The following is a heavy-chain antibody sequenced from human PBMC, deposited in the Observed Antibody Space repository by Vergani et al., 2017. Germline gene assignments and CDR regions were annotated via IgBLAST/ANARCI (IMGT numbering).Heavy chain of an antibody. CDR3: ARAPGRRCSGGSCYSSFRWFDP. J-gene: IGHJ5*02. Sequence: QVQLVQSGAEVKKPGASVKVSCWASGYTFIEYDIDWVRQAAGQGLECMGWMNPKSGNSGFAQKFQGRVTMTRDTSISTAYMELNSLTSEDTAVYYCARAPGRRCSGGSCYSSFRWFDPWGQGTLVTVFS. V-gene: IGHV1-8*01. D-gene: IGHD2-15*01. CDR2: MNPKSGNS. CDR1: GYTFIEYD.